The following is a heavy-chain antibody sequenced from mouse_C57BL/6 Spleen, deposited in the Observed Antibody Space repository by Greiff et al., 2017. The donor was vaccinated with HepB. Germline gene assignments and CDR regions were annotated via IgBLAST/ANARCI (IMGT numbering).Heavy chain of an antibody. Sequence: VQLQQSGPGLVKPSQSLSLTCSVTGYSITSGYYWNWIRQFPGNKLEWMGYISYDGSNNYNPSLKNRISITRDTSKNQFFLKLNSVTTEDTATYYCARDYWGAMDYWGQGTSVTVSS. V-gene: IGHV3-6*01. J-gene: IGHJ4*01. CDR2: ISYDGSN. CDR3: ARDYWGAMDY. CDR1: GYSITSGYY. D-gene: IGHD4-1*01.